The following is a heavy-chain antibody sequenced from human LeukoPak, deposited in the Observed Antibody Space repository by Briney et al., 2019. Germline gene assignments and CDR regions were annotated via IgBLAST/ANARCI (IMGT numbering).Heavy chain of an antibody. CDR3: AADNDYSVQQWLPRGAY. J-gene: IGHJ4*02. CDR1: GFTFTRSA. Sequence: ASVKVSCKTSGFTFTRSAMQWVRQARGRRLEWIGWIVVGSGSTDYAQKFQERVTITRDMSTSTAYMELSSLTSEDTAVYYCAADNDYSVQQWLPRGAYWGQGTLVTVSS. D-gene: IGHD4-11*01. V-gene: IGHV1-58*02. CDR2: IVVGSGST.